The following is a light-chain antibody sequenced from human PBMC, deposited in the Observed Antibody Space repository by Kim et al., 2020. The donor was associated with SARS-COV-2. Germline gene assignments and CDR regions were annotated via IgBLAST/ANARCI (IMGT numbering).Light chain of an antibody. CDR3: QAWDSSTGV. Sequence: SYELTQPPSVSVSPGQTASITCSGDKLGDKYACWYQQKPGQSPVLVIYQDSKRPSVIPERFSGSNSGNTATLTISGTQAMDEADYYCQAWDSSTGVFGTGTKVTVL. CDR2: QDS. CDR1: KLGDKY. J-gene: IGLJ1*01. V-gene: IGLV3-1*01.